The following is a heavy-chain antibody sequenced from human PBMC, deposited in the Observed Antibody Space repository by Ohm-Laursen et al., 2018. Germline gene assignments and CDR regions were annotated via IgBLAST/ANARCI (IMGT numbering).Heavy chain of an antibody. CDR1: GFTFSSYG. V-gene: IGHV3-30*03. J-gene: IGHJ6*02. D-gene: IGHD3-22*01. CDR2: ISNDENYK. Sequence: SLRLSCAASGFTFSSYGMHWVRQAPGKGLEWVAVISNDENYKNYADSVRGRFTISRDNSENTLYLQMNSLRAEDTAVYYCARDEYYYDSSGYSSDYYGMDVWGQGTTVTVSS. CDR3: ARDEYYYDSSGYSSDYYGMDV.